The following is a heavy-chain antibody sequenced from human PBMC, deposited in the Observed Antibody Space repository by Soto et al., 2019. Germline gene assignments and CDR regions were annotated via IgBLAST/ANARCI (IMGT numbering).Heavy chain of an antibody. CDR2: ISYDGSNK. CDR3: AKESDTAMVMGGMDV. J-gene: IGHJ6*02. CDR1: GFTFSSYG. V-gene: IGHV3-30*18. D-gene: IGHD5-18*01. Sequence: QVQLVESGGGVVQPGRSLRLSCAASGFTFSSYGMHWVRQAPGKGLEWVAVISYDGSNKYYADSVKGRFTISRDNSKNTLYLRMNSLRAEDTAVYYCAKESDTAMVMGGMDVWGQGTTVTVSS.